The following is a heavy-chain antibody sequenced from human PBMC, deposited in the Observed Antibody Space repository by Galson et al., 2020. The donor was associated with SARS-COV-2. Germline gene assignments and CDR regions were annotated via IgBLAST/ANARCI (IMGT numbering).Heavy chain of an antibody. V-gene: IGHV1-18*04. CDR1: GYTFTSYG. Sequence: RQEASVKVSCKASGYTFTSYGISWVRQAPGQGLEWMGWISAYNGNTNYAQKLQGRVTMTTDTSTSTAYMELRSLRSDDTAVYYCARRHYDFWSGYYPSTATHENGCDPWGQGTLVTVSS. CDR3: ARRHYDFWSGYYPSTATHENGCDP. CDR2: ISAYNGNT. D-gene: IGHD3-3*01. J-gene: IGHJ5*02.